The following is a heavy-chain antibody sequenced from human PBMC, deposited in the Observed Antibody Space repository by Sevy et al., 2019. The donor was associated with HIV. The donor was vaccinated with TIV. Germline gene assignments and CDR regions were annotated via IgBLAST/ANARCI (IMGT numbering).Heavy chain of an antibody. CDR1: GGSISSSSYY. CDR3: ARHYMAYGSGSYYIDY. CDR2: IYYSGST. D-gene: IGHD3-10*01. J-gene: IGHJ4*02. Sequence: SETLSLTCTVSGGSISSSSYYWGWIRQPPGEGLEWIGSIYYSGSTYYNPSLKSRVTISVDTSKNQFSLKLSSVTAADTAVYYCARHYMAYGSGSYYIDYWGQGTLVTVS. V-gene: IGHV4-39*01.